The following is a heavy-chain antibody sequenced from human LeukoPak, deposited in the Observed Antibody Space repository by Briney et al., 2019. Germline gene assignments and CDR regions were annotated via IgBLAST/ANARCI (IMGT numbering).Heavy chain of an antibody. CDR1: GFTFDDYA. D-gene: IGHD2-2*01. V-gene: IGHV3-30-3*01. J-gene: IGHJ4*02. CDR2: ISYDGSNK. CDR3: ARDTGSEDVVIPAAPSFDY. Sequence: GGSLRLSCAASGFTFDDYAMHWVRQAPGKGLEWVAVISYDGSNKYYADSVKGRFTISRDNSKNTLYLQMNSLRAEDTAVYYCARDTGSEDVVIPAAPSFDYWGQGTLVTVSS.